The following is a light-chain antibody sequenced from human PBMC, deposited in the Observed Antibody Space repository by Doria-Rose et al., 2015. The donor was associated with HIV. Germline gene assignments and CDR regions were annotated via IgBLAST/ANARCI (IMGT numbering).Light chain of an antibody. CDR1: QSFSSTY. Sequence: EIVLTQSPGTLSLSPGERATLSCRASQSFSSTYLAWYQQKPAQAPSLLIYDRSARATGIPDRFSASGSGTDFTLTINRLEPEDFALYYCHQYGTSWTFGQGTKVEI. V-gene: IGKV3-20*01. CDR3: HQYGTSWT. CDR2: DRS. J-gene: IGKJ1*01.